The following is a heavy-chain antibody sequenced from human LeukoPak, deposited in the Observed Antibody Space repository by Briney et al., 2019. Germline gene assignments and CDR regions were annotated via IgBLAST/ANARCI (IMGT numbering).Heavy chain of an antibody. D-gene: IGHD3-22*01. Sequence: GGSLRLSCAASGFTFSDYEMNWVRQAPGKGLEWVANIKQDGSEKYYVDSVKGRFTISRDNAKNSLYLQMNSLRAEDTAVYYCAREITMIVVVISHYYYMDVWGKGTTVTVSS. CDR1: GFTFSDYE. J-gene: IGHJ6*03. CDR3: AREITMIVVVISHYYYMDV. CDR2: IKQDGSEK. V-gene: IGHV3-7*01.